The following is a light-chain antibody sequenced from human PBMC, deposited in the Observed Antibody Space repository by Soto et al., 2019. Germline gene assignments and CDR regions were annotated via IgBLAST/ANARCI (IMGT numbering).Light chain of an antibody. CDR1: QSVSSY. V-gene: IGKV3-11*01. CDR3: QQRSNWPGY. Sequence: EIVLTQSPATLSLSPGERATLSCRASQSVSSYLAWYQQKPGQAPRLLIYDASNRATGIPARFSGSGSGTDFTLTISSLEPEDFAVYYCQQRSNWPGYFGKGTKLEIK. J-gene: IGKJ2*01. CDR2: DAS.